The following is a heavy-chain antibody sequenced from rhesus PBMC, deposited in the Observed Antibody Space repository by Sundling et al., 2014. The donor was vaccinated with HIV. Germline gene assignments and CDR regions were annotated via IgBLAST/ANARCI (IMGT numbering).Heavy chain of an antibody. J-gene: IGHJ4*01. CDR1: GRPISGGYG. Sequence: QVQLQESGPGLLKPSETLSLTCAVSGRPISGGYGWAWIRQPPGKGLEWIGNIYSFTGNTYSNPSFKSRVTISTDTSKNQFSLKLSSVTAADTAVYYCARALYWGDYYDAIDSWGQGVLVTVSS. CDR3: ARALYWGDYYDAIDS. CDR2: IYSFTGNT. V-gene: IGHV4-76*01. D-gene: IGHD3-34*01.